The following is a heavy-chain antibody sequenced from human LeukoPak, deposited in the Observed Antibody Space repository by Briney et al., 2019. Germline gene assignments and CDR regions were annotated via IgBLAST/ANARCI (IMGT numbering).Heavy chain of an antibody. D-gene: IGHD3-10*01. J-gene: IGHJ4*02. V-gene: IGHV3-30-3*01. Sequence: QPGGSLRLSCAASGFTFSSYAMHWVRQAPGKGLEWVAVISYDGSNKYYADSVKGRFTISRDNSKNTLYLQMNSLRAEDTAVYYCAKDIFTMVRGVVDYWGQGTLVTVSS. CDR2: ISYDGSNK. CDR3: AKDIFTMVRGVVDY. CDR1: GFTFSSYA.